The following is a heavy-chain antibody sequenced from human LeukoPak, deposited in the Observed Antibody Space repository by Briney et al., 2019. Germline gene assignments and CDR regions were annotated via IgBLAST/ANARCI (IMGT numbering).Heavy chain of an antibody. Sequence: GGSLRLSCAASGFTFSSYSMNWVRQAPGKGLEWVSYISSSSSTIYYADSVKGRFTISRDNAKNSLYLQMNSLRAEDTAVYYCARVRTPPRYYYGSGSYLYFDYWGQGTLVTVSS. CDR2: ISSSSSTI. J-gene: IGHJ4*02. CDR3: ARVRTPPRYYYGSGSYLYFDY. V-gene: IGHV3-48*01. D-gene: IGHD3-10*01. CDR1: GFTFSSYS.